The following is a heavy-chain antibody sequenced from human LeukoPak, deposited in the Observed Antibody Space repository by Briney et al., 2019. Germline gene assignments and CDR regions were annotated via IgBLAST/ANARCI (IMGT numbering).Heavy chain of an antibody. J-gene: IGHJ4*02. CDR1: GGSISSYY. D-gene: IGHD6-13*01. CDR3: ARDEAAAGFDY. CDR2: IYHSGST. V-gene: IGHV4-59*12. Sequence: SETLSLTCTVSGGSISSYYWSWIRQPPGKGLEWIGEIYHSGSTNYNPSLKSRVTISVDKSKNQFSLKLSSVTAADTAVYYCARDEAAAGFDYWGQGTLVTVSS.